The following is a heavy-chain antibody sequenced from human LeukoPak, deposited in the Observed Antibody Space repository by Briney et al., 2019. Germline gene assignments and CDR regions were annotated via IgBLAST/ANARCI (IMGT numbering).Heavy chain of an antibody. CDR2: INPSGGST. Sequence: GASVKVSCKASGYTFTSYYMHWVRQAPGQGLEWMGLINPSGGSTSYAQKFQGRVTMTRDMSTSTVYMELSSLRSEDTAVYYCARACGKAVAGGPALGYWGQGTLVTVSP. J-gene: IGHJ4*02. D-gene: IGHD6-13*01. CDR1: GYTFTSYY. V-gene: IGHV1-46*01. CDR3: ARACGKAVAGGPALGY.